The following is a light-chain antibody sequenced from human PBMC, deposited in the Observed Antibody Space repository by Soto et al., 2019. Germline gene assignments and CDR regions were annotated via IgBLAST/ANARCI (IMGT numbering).Light chain of an antibody. V-gene: IGLV4-69*01. J-gene: IGLJ1*01. CDR3: QTWGTGIRV. CDR1: SGHSNYA. Sequence: QPVLTQAPSGSASLGASVKLTCTLSSGHSNYAIAWHQQQPEKGPRYLMKVNSDGSHRKGDGIPDRFSGSSSGAQRYLTISSLQSEDEADYYCQTWGTGIRVFGTGTKVTVL. CDR2: VNSDGSH.